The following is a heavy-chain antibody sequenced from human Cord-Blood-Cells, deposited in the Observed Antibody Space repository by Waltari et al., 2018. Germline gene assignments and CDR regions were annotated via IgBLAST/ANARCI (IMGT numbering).Heavy chain of an antibody. D-gene: IGHD6-19*01. CDR1: GGSFSGYS. V-gene: IGHV4-34*01. Sequence: QVQLQQWGAGLLKPSETLSLTCAVYGGSFSGYSWSWIRQPPGKGLEWIGEIKHTGITNNTPSLKRRVTISVDTSKNQFSLKLSSVTAADTAVYYCARDIAVAGTGDWGQGTLVTVSS. CDR2: IKHTGIT. CDR3: ARDIAVAGTGD. J-gene: IGHJ4*02.